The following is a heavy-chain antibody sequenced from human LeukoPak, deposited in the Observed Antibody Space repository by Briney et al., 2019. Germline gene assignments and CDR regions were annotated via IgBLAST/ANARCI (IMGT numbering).Heavy chain of an antibody. CDR3: ARDSRSSGLTVDY. V-gene: IGHV3-74*01. Sequence: GRSLRLSCAASGFTFSSYGMHWVRQAPGKGLVWVSRVNSDGSSTSYAASVEGRFTISRDNAKNTLYLQMNSLRDEDTAVYYCARDSRSSGLTVDYWGQGALVTVSS. D-gene: IGHD6-19*01. J-gene: IGHJ4*02. CDR1: GFTFSSYG. CDR2: VNSDGSST.